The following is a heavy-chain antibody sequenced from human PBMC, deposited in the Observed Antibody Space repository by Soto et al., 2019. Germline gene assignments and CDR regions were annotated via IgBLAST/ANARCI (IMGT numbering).Heavy chain of an antibody. V-gene: IGHV1-18*01. J-gene: IGHJ5*02. Sequence: QGQLVQSGVEVKKPGASVKVSYTASGNTFTNFGVTWVRQAPGQGLEWMGWISPYTDDPSYAQKFQGRVTMTIDTSTSTAYLDLRSLTSDDTAVDYCARVIPGAEAWFHPWGQGTLVTVSS. CDR2: ISPYTDDP. D-gene: IGHD2-2*01. CDR1: GNTFTNFG. CDR3: ARVIPGAEAWFHP.